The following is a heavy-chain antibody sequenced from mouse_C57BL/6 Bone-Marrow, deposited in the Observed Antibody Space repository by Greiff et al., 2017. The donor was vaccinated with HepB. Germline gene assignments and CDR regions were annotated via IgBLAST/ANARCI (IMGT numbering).Heavy chain of an antibody. CDR2: IDPSDSYT. D-gene: IGHD3-2*02. V-gene: IGHV1-59*01. Sequence: QVQLQQPGAELVRPGPSVKLSCKASGYTFTSYWMHWVKQRPGQGLEWIGVIDPSDSYTNYNQKFKGKATLTVDTSSSTAYMQLSSLTSEDSAVYYCARNTHSSGSYFDYWGQGTTLTVSS. J-gene: IGHJ2*01. CDR3: ARNTHSSGSYFDY. CDR1: GYTFTSYW.